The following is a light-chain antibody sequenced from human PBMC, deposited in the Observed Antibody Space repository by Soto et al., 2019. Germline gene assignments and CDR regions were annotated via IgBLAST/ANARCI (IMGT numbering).Light chain of an antibody. Sequence: QSVLTQPASVSGSPGQSIAISCTGSSSDVGGYNYVSWYQQHSGKAPKLIIYDVTNRPSGVSDRFSGSKSGNTASLTISGLQAEDEAEYYCSSYTSSSTVIFGGGTKLTV. V-gene: IGLV2-14*01. CDR1: SSDVGGYNY. CDR3: SSYTSSSTVI. CDR2: DVT. J-gene: IGLJ2*01.